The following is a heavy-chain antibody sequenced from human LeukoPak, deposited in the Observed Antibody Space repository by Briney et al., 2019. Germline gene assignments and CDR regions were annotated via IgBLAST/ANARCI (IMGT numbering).Heavy chain of an antibody. V-gene: IGHV3-33*06. CDR3: AKTSGYFDY. J-gene: IGHJ4*02. CDR2: ISYDGKNI. Sequence: GGSLRLSCAASGFTFSSYGMHWVRQAPGKGLEWVAAISYDGKNIHYVDSVKGRFTISRDSSKSTVYLQMNSLRAEDTAVYYCAKTSGYFDYWGQGTLVTVSS. CDR1: GFTFSSYG.